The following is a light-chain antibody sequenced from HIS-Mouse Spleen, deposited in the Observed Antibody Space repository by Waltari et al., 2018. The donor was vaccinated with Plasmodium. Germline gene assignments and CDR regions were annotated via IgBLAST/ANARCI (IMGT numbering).Light chain of an antibody. CDR2: DVS. V-gene: IGLV2-14*03. J-gene: IGLJ1*01. CDR1: SSDVGGYNH. CDR3: SSYTSSSTLNYV. Sequence: QSALTQPASVSGSPGQSITISCTGTSSDVGGYNHVSWYQHHPGKAPKLMIYDVSNRPSGVSNRFSGSKSGNTASLTISGLQAEDEADYYCSSYTSSSTLNYVFGTGTKVTVL.